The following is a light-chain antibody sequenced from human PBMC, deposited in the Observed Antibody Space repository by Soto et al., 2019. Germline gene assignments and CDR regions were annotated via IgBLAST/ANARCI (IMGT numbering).Light chain of an antibody. J-gene: IGLJ1*01. V-gene: IGLV2-14*01. CDR3: SSYTGTSSTLYV. CDR1: SSDVGRYNY. CDR2: EVS. Sequence: QSALTQPASMSGSPGQSITISCTGSSSDVGRYNYVSWYQQHPGKAPKLVISEVSNRPSGVSDLFSGSKSGNTASLTISGLQSEDEADYYCSSYTGTSSTLYVFGTGTKLTVL.